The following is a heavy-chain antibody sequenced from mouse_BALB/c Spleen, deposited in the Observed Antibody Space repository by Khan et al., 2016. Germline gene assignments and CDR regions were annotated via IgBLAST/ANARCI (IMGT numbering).Heavy chain of an antibody. Sequence: EVELVESGGGLVKPGGSLKLSCAASGFTFSTYAMSWVRQTPEKRLEWVASISSGGSTSYPDSVKGRFTISRDTARNILSLQMSSLRSEETAVYYCARVNDYDSDYECFDVWGAGTTVTGSS. CDR3: ARVNDYDSDYECFDV. D-gene: IGHD2-13*01. V-gene: IGHV5-6-5*01. CDR2: ISSGGST. CDR1: GFTFSTYA. J-gene: IGHJ1*01.